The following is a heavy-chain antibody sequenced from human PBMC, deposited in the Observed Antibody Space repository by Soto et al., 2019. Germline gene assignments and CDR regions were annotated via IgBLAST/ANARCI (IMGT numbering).Heavy chain of an antibody. D-gene: IGHD3-3*01. CDR1: GYTLTELS. Sequence: ASVKVSCKVSGYTLTELSMHWVRQAPGKGLEWMGGFDPEDGETIYAQKFQGRVTMTEDTSTDTAYMELSSLRSEDTAVYYCATGLYARGFLEWLPYPGMDVWGQGTTVIVSS. CDR3: ATGLYARGFLEWLPYPGMDV. J-gene: IGHJ6*02. CDR2: FDPEDGET. V-gene: IGHV1-24*01.